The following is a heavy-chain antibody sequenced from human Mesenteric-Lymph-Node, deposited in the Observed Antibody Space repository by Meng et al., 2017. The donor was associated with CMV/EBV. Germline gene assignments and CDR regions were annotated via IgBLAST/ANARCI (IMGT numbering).Heavy chain of an antibody. Sequence: GGSLRLSCAASGFTVSSNYMSWVRQAPGKGLEWVSVIYSGGSTYYADSVKGRFTISRDTSKNMVYLQMNSLRAEDTAVYYCASHNNYNSLDYWGQGTLVTVSS. CDR2: IYSGGST. D-gene: IGHD1-1*01. V-gene: IGHV3-66*02. J-gene: IGHJ4*02. CDR1: GFTVSSNY. CDR3: ASHNNYNSLDY.